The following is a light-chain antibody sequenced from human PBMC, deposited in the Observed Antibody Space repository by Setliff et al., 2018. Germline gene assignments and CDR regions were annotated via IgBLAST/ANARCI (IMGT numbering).Light chain of an antibody. J-gene: IGLJ1*01. CDR3: SSYAGGSNVV. CDR2: EVT. V-gene: IGLV2-8*01. Sequence: QSALTQPPSASGSPGQSVTISCTGTSSVVGGYNYVSWYQQHPGKAPKLMIYEVTKRPPGVPARFSGSNSGNTASLTVSGLQAEDEADYYCSSYAGGSNVVFGTGTKGTV. CDR1: SSVVGGYNY.